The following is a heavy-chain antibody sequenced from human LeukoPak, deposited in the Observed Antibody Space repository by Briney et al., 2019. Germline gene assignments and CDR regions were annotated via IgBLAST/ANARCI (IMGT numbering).Heavy chain of an antibody. CDR1: GGSISSITYY. V-gene: IGHV4-39*01. CDR3: ANQNYDTSGWGYYYYMDV. D-gene: IGHD3-22*01. CDR2: MYYRGNT. Sequence: PSETLSLTCTVSGGSISSITYYWGWIRQPPGKGLEWVGHMYYRGNTFYNPSLKSRVTISVDTSKNQFSLKLRSVTAADTAVYYCANQNYDTSGWGYYYYMDVWGKGTTVTISS. J-gene: IGHJ6*03.